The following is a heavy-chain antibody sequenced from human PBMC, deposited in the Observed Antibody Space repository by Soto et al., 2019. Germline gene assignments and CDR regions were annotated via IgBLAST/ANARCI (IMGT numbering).Heavy chain of an antibody. J-gene: IGHJ4*02. V-gene: IGHV1-18*01. Sequence: ASVKVSCKASGYTFTSYGISRVRQALGQGLEWMGWISAYNGNTNYAQKLQGRVTMTTDTSTSTAYMELRSLRSDDTAVYYCARGHSGYYDAYYDYWGQGTLVTVSS. CDR1: GYTFTSYG. CDR3: ARGHSGYYDAYYDY. D-gene: IGHD5-12*01. CDR2: ISAYNGNT.